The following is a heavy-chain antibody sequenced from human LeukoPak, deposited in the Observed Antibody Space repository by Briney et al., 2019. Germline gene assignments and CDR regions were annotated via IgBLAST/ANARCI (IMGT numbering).Heavy chain of an antibody. D-gene: IGHD4-17*01. CDR3: ATTLNDYGDPFDY. CDR2: ISGSGDST. J-gene: IGHJ4*02. V-gene: IGHV3-23*01. Sequence: PGGSLRLSCAASGFTFSTYAMSWVRQAPGKGLEWVSTISGSGDSTYYADSVKGRFTISRDNSKNTLYLQMNSLRAEDTAVYYCATTLNDYGDPFDYWGQGTLVTVSS. CDR1: GFTFSTYA.